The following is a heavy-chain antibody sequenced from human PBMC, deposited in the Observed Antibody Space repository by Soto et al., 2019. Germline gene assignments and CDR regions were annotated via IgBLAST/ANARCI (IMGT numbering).Heavy chain of an antibody. J-gene: IGHJ4*02. CDR1: GGSISSSSYY. CDR3: ARHSGGYYGSGGVDY. CDR2: IYYSGST. Sequence: QLQLQESGPGLVKPSETLSLTCTVSGGSISSSSYYWGWIRQPPGKGLEWIGSIYYSGSTYYNPSPKSRATISVDTSKNQFSLKLSSVTAADTAVYYCARHSGGYYGSGGVDYWGQGTLVTVSS. V-gene: IGHV4-39*01. D-gene: IGHD3-10*01.